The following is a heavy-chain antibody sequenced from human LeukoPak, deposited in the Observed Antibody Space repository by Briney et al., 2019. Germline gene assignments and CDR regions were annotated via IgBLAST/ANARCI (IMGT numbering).Heavy chain of an antibody. CDR2: IRYDGNDQ. Sequence: GGSLRLSCAGSGFTFSRYGMHWVRQAPGKGLEWVALIRYDGNDQWYVDSAKGRFTISRDNSKDTVYLQMDSLRDEDTAVYYCARWGIVGHDAFDLWGQGTMVTVSS. J-gene: IGHJ3*01. V-gene: IGHV3-33*01. CDR1: GFTFSRYG. D-gene: IGHD1-26*01. CDR3: ARWGIVGHDAFDL.